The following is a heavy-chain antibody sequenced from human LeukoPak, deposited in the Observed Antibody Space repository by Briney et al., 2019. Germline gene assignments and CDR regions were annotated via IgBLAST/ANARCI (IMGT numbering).Heavy chain of an antibody. CDR3: ARNDYGDYGIDY. D-gene: IGHD4-17*01. CDR1: GFTFSTYS. CDR2: IIRSASSI. J-gene: IGHJ4*02. Sequence: NPGGSLRLSCASSGFTFSTYSMSWVRQAPGKGLEWVSYIIRSASSIYYADSVKGRFTTSRDNAKNSLYLQMNSLRAEDTAIYFCARNDYGDYGIDYWGQGTLVTVSS. V-gene: IGHV3-21*01.